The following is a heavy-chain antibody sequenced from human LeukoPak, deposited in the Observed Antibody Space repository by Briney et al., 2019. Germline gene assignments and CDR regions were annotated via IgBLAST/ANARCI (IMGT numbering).Heavy chain of an antibody. Sequence: GGSLRLSCAASGFTFSSYSMNWVRQAPGKGLEWVSSISSSSSYIYYADSVKGRFTISRDNAKNSLYLQMNSLRAEDMAVYYCARDGYYYGSGSYQFDYWGQGTLVTVSS. CDR3: ARDGYYYGSGSYQFDY. CDR1: GFTFSSYS. CDR2: ISSSSSYI. D-gene: IGHD3-10*01. V-gene: IGHV3-21*01. J-gene: IGHJ4*02.